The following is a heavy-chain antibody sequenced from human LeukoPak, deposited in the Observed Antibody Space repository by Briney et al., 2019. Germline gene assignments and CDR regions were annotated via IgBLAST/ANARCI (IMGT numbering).Heavy chain of an antibody. V-gene: IGHV3-7*01. CDR1: GFTFSNYW. CDR3: ARLRQPNYGDCLDH. Sequence: LGGSLRLSCAASGFTFSNYWVTWIRQAPGKGLEWVANIKQDGSQKFYVDSVKGRFTISRDNAKNSLYLQMNSLRAEDTAVYYCARLRQPNYGDCLDHWGQGTLVTVTS. D-gene: IGHD4-17*01. J-gene: IGHJ4*02. CDR2: IKQDGSQK.